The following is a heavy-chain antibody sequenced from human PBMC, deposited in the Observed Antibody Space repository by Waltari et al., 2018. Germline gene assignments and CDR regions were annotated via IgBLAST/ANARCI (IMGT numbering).Heavy chain of an antibody. CDR1: GFTFSRSW. J-gene: IGHJ3*01. Sequence: EVQVVESGGGLAQPGGSLRLSCAASGFTFSRSWMHWVRQAPRKGLVWVSRSNPHGMTRDYADSVEGRFTIFRDNAHNTLYLQLNNLRVDDTAIYYCARELRGDNDLWGQGTMVTVSS. D-gene: IGHD3-9*01. CDR2: SNPHGMTR. CDR3: ARELRGDNDL. V-gene: IGHV3-74*01.